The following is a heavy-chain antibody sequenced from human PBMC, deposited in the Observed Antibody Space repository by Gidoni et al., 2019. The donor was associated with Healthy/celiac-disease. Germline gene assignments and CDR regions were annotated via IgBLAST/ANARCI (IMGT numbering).Heavy chain of an antibody. CDR2: IYYSGST. Sequence: QVQLQESGPGLVKPSETLSPTCTVSGGSISSYYWSWIRQPPGKGLEWIGYIYYSGSTNYNPSLKSRVTISVDTSKNQFSLKLSSVTAADTAVYYCARAGGCSGGSCTIYYYYYGMDVWGQGTTVTVSS. CDR1: GGSISSYY. D-gene: IGHD2-15*01. CDR3: ARAGGCSGGSCTIYYYYYGMDV. V-gene: IGHV4-59*01. J-gene: IGHJ6*02.